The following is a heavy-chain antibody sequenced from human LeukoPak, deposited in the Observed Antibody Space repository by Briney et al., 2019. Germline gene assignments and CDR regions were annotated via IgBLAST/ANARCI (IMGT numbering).Heavy chain of an antibody. CDR3: ARDLIIGGATTSANWFDP. Sequence: GASVKVSCKASGYTFTSYGISWVRQAPGQGLEWMGWISAYNGNTNYAQKLQGRVTMTTDTSTSTAYMELRRLRSDDTAVYYCARDLIIGGATTSANWFDPWGQGTLVTVSS. J-gene: IGHJ5*02. CDR2: ISAYNGNT. D-gene: IGHD1-26*01. CDR1: GYTFTSYG. V-gene: IGHV1-18*01.